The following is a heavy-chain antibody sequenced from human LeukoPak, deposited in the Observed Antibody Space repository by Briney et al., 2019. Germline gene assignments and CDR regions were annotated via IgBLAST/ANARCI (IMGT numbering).Heavy chain of an antibody. Sequence: PGRSLRLSCVASGFTFSSYGMRWVRQAPGKGLEWVAVIWYDGTNKYYADSVKGRFTISRDSPKNTLYLQMNSLRAEDTAVYYCAKLYGSGSYYFDYWGQGTLVTVSS. D-gene: IGHD3-10*01. CDR1: GFTFSSYG. V-gene: IGHV3-33*06. J-gene: IGHJ4*02. CDR2: IWYDGTNK. CDR3: AKLYGSGSYYFDY.